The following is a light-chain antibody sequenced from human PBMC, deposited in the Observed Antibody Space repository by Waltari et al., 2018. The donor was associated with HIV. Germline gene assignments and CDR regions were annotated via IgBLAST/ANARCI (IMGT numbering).Light chain of an antibody. CDR1: SSNIGSNY. V-gene: IGLV1-47*01. Sequence: QSVLTQPPSASGTPGQRVTISCSGSSSNIGSNYVYWYQQLPGTAPKLLSYRNNQRPSGVPDRVSGSKSGTSASLAISGLRSEDEADYYCAAWDDSLSGVVIGGGTKLTVL. CDR3: AAWDDSLSGVV. J-gene: IGLJ2*01. CDR2: RNN.